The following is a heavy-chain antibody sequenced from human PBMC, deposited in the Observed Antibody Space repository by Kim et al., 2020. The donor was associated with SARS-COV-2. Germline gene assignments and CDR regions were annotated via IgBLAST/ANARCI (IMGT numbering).Heavy chain of an antibody. V-gene: IGHV3-11*05. CDR1: GFTFSDYY. J-gene: IGHJ4*02. D-gene: IGHD3-10*01. Sequence: GGSLRLSCAASGFTFSDYYMSWIRQAPGKGLEWVSYISSSSSYTNYADSVKGRFTISRDNAKNSLYLQMNSLRAEDTAVYYCARGRVTMVRGVPNYFDYWGQGTLVTVSS. CDR2: ISSSSSYT. CDR3: ARGRVTMVRGVPNYFDY.